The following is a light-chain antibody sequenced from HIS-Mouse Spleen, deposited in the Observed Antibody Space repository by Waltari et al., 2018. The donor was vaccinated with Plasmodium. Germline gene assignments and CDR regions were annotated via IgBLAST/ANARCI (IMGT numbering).Light chain of an antibody. Sequence: QSALTQPASVSGSPGQSITISCTGTSSDVGGHNSVSWYQQHSGKAPKLMIYDVSNRPPGVSNRFSGSKSGNTASLTISGLQAEDEADYYCSSYTSSSTLVFGGGTKLTVL. V-gene: IGLV2-14*03. CDR3: SSYTSSSTLV. CDR1: SSDVGGHNS. CDR2: DVS. J-gene: IGLJ2*01.